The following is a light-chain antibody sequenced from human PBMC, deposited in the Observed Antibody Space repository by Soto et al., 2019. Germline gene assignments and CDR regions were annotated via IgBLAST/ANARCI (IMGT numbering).Light chain of an antibody. CDR3: CSYAGSNTLL. J-gene: IGLJ2*01. CDR1: SSDVGLYNL. Sequence: QSVLTQPASVSGSPGQSITFSCTGTSSDVGLYNLVSWYQQHPGKAPQLVIFEVSQRPSGVSNRFSGSKSGNTASLTISGLKAEDEADYYCCSYAGSNTLLFGGGTKLTVL. CDR2: EVS. V-gene: IGLV2-23*01.